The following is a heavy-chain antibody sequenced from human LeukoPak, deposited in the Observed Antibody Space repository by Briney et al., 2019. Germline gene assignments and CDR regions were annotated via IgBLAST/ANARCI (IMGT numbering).Heavy chain of an antibody. D-gene: IGHD3-22*01. J-gene: IGHJ5*02. Sequence: SETLSLTCTVSGGSISSYYWSWIRQPPGKGLEWIGYIYYSGSTNYNPSLKSRVTISVDTSKNQFSLKLSSVTAADTAAYYCARDHYDSSGYYFKSGWFDPWGQGTLVTVSS. CDR2: IYYSGST. CDR3: ARDHYDSSGYYFKSGWFDP. V-gene: IGHV4-59*01. CDR1: GGSISSYY.